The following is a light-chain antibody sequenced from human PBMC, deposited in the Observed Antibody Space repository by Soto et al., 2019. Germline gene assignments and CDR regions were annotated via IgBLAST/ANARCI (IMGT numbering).Light chain of an antibody. CDR2: DVS. CDR3: QQRSSWPLT. Sequence: EIVLTQSPATLSLSPGERATLSCRASQSVSSCLAWYQQKPGQTPRLLIYDVSNRATGSPARFSGSGSGTDFTLTISSLEPEDFAVYYCQQRSSWPLTFGGGTKVEIK. V-gene: IGKV3-11*01. J-gene: IGKJ4*01. CDR1: QSVSSC.